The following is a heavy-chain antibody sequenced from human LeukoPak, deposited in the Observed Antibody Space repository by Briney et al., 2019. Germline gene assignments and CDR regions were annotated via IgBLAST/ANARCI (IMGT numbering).Heavy chain of an antibody. V-gene: IGHV3-23*05. CDR2: ISGGRSST. D-gene: IGHD3-16*01. J-gene: IGHJ3*01. CDR3: ANDTPVTVEAYRWGRHVFIV. CDR1: GFTFSNYA. Sequence: PGGALRLSCAASGFTFSNYAMSWVRRAPGKGLAWVSPISGGRSSTYYADSVKGRFTIPRDNSKETVYLPMNRLSAEGPALYYCANDTPVTVEAYRWGRHVFIVWGEEAIVAAAS.